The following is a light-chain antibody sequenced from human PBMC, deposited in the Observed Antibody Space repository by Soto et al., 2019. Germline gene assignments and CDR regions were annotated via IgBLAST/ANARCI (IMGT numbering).Light chain of an antibody. J-gene: IGKJ5*01. Sequence: DIQMTQSPSSLSASVGARVTVTCRASQNIATFLHWYQQKPGKAPRDLIYAASRLQSGVPSRFSGSGYGTDFTLTITGLQPGDFAINSCKQSYNTPITLGQGTRLEI. CDR1: QNIATF. CDR2: AAS. V-gene: IGKV1-39*01. CDR3: KQSYNTPIT.